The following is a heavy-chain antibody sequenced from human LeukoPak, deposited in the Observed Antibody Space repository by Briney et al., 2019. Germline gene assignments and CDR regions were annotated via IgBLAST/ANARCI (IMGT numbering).Heavy chain of an antibody. CDR2: IYYSGST. D-gene: IGHD4-11*01. V-gene: IGHV4-30-4*01. J-gene: IGHJ5*02. Sequence: SETLSLTCTVSGGSISSGDYYWSWIRQPPGKGLEWIGYIYYSGSTYYNPSLKSRVTISVDTSKNQFSLKLSSVTAADTAVYHCARGPGAQYSNWFDPWGQGTLVTVSS. CDR3: ARGPGAQYSNWFDP. CDR1: GGSISSGDYY.